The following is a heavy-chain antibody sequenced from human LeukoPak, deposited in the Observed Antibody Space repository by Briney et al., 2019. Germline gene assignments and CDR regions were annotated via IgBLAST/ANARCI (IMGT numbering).Heavy chain of an antibody. CDR3: ARARENSYGSGTYRLYYFNC. CDR2: VNPKSGNT. CDR1: GYTFNNYD. D-gene: IGHD3-10*01. V-gene: IGHV1-8*01. Sequence: ASVKVSCKASGYTFNNYDVNWVRQASGQGLEWMGWVNPKSGNTGYAQSFQGRVTMTRNASISTAYMELSSLGSEDTAVYYCARARENSYGSGTYRLYYFNCWGQGTLVTVYS. J-gene: IGHJ4*02.